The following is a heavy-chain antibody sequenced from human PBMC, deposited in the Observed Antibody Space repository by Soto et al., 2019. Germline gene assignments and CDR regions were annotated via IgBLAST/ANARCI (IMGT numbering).Heavy chain of an antibody. Sequence: EVQLVESGGGLVQPGGSLRLSCAASGFTFSSYWMSWVRQAPGKGLEWVANIKQDGSEKYYVDSVKGRFTISRDNAKNSLYLQMNSLRAEDTAVYYCARDSWRALYDSSGYYPAEFFYWGQGTLVTVSS. CDR3: ARDSWRALYDSSGYYPAEFFY. D-gene: IGHD3-22*01. CDR1: GFTFSSYW. V-gene: IGHV3-7*03. J-gene: IGHJ4*02. CDR2: IKQDGSEK.